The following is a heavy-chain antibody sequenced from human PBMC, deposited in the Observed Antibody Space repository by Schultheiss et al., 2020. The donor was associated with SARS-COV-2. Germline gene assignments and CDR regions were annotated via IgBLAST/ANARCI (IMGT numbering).Heavy chain of an antibody. CDR3: ARDLNGGTLGY. Sequence: SETLSLTCTVSGGSISSSSYYWSWIRQPAGKGLEWIGHIYTTGSTNYNPSLKSRVTMSVDTSKNQFSLKLSSVTAADTAVYYCARDLNGGTLGYWGQGTLVTVSS. CDR1: GGSISSSSYY. D-gene: IGHD4-23*01. V-gene: IGHV4-61*09. J-gene: IGHJ4*02. CDR2: IYTTGST.